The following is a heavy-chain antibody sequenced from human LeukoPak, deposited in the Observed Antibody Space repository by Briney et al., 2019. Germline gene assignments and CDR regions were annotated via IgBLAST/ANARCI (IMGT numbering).Heavy chain of an antibody. J-gene: IGHJ5*02. V-gene: IGHV4-38-2*02. CDR2: IYQSGST. CDR3: ARRVAAAGTRFFDP. D-gene: IGHD6-13*01. CDR1: GYSISSGYY. Sequence: SETLSPTCTVSGYSISSGYYWGWIRQPPGKGLEWIGTIYQSGSTYYNPSLKSRVIISVDTSKNQFSLRLSSVTAADTAVYYCARRVAAAGTRFFDPWGQGTLVTVSS.